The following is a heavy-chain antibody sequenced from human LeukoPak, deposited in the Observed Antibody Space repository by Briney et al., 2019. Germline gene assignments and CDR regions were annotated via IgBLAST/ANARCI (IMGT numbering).Heavy chain of an antibody. CDR2: INPSGGST. D-gene: IGHD3-3*01. V-gene: IGHV1-46*01. CDR3: AIWAGAANNGLWSGPFDY. Sequence: ASGKVSCKASGYTFTRHYMHWVRQAPGQGLEWMGIINPSGGSTKYAQKFQGRVTMTRDTSTSTVYMELSSLRSEDTAVYFCAIWAGAANNGLWSGPFDYWGQGALVTVSS. J-gene: IGHJ4*02. CDR1: GYTFTRHY.